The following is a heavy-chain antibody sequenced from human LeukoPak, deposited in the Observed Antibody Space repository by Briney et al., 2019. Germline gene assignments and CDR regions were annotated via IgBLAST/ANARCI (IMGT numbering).Heavy chain of an antibody. J-gene: IGHJ4*02. V-gene: IGHV1-69*04. CDR1: GGTSSSYA. CDR2: IIPILGIA. Sequence: SVKVSCKASGGTSSSYAISWVRQAPGQGLEWMGRIIPILGIANYAQKFQGRVTITADKSTSTAYMELSSLRSEDTAVYYCARVSPPVAAAGTGPRTPNSGFFDYWGQGTLVTVSS. D-gene: IGHD6-13*01. CDR3: ARVSPPVAAAGTGPRTPNSGFFDY.